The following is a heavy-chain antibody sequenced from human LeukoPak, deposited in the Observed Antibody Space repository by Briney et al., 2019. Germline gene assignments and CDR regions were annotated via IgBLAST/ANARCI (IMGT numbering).Heavy chain of an antibody. D-gene: IGHD1-1*01. V-gene: IGHV4-61*02. Sequence: PSQTLSLTCTVSGGSISSGSYYWSWIRQPAGKGLEWIGRIYTSGSTNYNPSLKSRVTISVDTSKNQFSLKLSSVTAADTAVYYCARAVANWNSVMDVWGKGTTVTVSS. CDR1: GGSISSGSYY. CDR3: ARAVANWNSVMDV. CDR2: IYTSGST. J-gene: IGHJ6*04.